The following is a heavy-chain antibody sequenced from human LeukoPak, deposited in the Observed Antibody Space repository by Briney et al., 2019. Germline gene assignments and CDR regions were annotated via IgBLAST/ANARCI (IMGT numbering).Heavy chain of an antibody. CDR1: GFTFSSYA. Sequence: GRFLRLSCAAPGFTFSSYAMHWVRQAPGKGLEWVAVISYDGSNKYYADSVKGRFTISRDNSKNTLYLQMNSLRAEDTAVYYCARDFGSVWGKGTTVTVSS. J-gene: IGHJ6*04. CDR3: ARDFGSV. D-gene: IGHD3-10*01. CDR2: ISYDGSNK. V-gene: IGHV3-30*04.